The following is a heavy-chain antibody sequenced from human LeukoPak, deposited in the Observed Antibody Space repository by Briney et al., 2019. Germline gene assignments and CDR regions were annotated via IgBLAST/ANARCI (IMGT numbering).Heavy chain of an antibody. CDR3: ARATFGSGNWFDP. Sequence: ASVKVSCKASEYTFTGYYMHWVRQAPGQGLEWMGWINPNSGGTNYAQKFQGRVTMTRDTSISTAYMELSRLRSDDTAVYYCARATFGSGNWFDPWGQGTLVTVSS. CDR2: INPNSGGT. J-gene: IGHJ5*02. CDR1: EYTFTGYY. D-gene: IGHD3-10*01. V-gene: IGHV1-2*02.